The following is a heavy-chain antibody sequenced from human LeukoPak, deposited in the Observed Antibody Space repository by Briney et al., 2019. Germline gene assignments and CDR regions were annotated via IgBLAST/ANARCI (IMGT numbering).Heavy chain of an antibody. CDR2: INPSGGST. CDR1: GYTFTSYY. J-gene: IGHJ3*02. Sequence: GASVKVSCKASGYTFTSYYMHWVRQAPGQGLEWMGIINPSGGSTNYAQKLQGRVTMTTDTSTSTAYMELRSLRSDDTAVYYCARQRVSQWLGNHDAFDIWGQGTMVTVSS. D-gene: IGHD6-19*01. V-gene: IGHV1-46*01. CDR3: ARQRVSQWLGNHDAFDI.